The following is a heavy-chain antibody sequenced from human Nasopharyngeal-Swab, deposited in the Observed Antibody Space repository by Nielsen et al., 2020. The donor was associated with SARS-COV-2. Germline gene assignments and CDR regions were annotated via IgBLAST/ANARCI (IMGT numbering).Heavy chain of an antibody. CDR3: AKDRDSGDDSGEYYHYYGMDV. D-gene: IGHD5-12*01. Sequence: GESLKISCSASGFIFKNYAMNWVRQAPGRGPEWVSAISGADDSTKYADSVKGRFTISRDNSKNTLDLQMNSLRAEDTAMYYCAKDRDSGDDSGEYYHYYGMDVWGQGTSVTVSS. CDR2: ISGADDST. J-gene: IGHJ6*02. V-gene: IGHV3-23*01. CDR1: GFIFKNYA.